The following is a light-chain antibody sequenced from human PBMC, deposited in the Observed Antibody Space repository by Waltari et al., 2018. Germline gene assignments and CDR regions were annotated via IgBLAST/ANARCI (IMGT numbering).Light chain of an antibody. CDR1: QSISDY. CDR2: TAS. CDR3: QQSYSSPWT. Sequence: IQMTQSPPALSASVVDRVAITCRASQSISDYLHWYQQKPGKAPRVLIYTASSLQRGVPTRFSGSGSGTEFTLTISTLQPEDAATYYCQQSYSSPWTFGQGTKVEIK. J-gene: IGKJ1*01. V-gene: IGKV1-39*01.